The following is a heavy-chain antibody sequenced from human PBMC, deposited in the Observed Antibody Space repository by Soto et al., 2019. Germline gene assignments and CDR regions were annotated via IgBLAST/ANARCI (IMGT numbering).Heavy chain of an antibody. Sequence: GSLRLSCAASGFTVKNYQMNWVRKAPGKGLEWVSVIYSGGVTYYPDSVKGRFTTIRDTSKNTVYLQMNSLRADDTAMYYCARDPSTTGYYGLDVWGQGTTVTVS. CDR1: GFTVKNYQ. V-gene: IGHV3-53*01. J-gene: IGHJ6*02. CDR2: IYSGGVT. CDR3: ARDPSTTGYYGLDV.